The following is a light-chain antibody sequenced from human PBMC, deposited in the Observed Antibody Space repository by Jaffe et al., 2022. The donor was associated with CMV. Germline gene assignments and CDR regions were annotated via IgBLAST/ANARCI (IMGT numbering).Light chain of an antibody. V-gene: IGKV3-15*01. CDR1: QNVNSH. Sequence: EIVMAQSPATLSVSPGERATLSCRASQNVNSHLAWFQQKPGQAPRLLMYGASTRATGIPARFSGSGSGTEFTLNISSLQSDDFAVYYCQQYYNWLQWTFGQGTKVEIK. CDR3: QQYYNWLQWT. J-gene: IGKJ1*01. CDR2: GAS.